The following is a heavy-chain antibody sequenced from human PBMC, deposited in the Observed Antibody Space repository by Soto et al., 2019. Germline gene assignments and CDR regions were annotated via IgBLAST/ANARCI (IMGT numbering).Heavy chain of an antibody. CDR3: ATDHTCSSVGRYYYRLVA. CDR1: GLTFSRCW. Sequence: EVQVVESGGGLVQPGGSLRLSCAASGLTFSRCWMTWVRQAPGKGLQWVANINQDGSVKHYVDSVEGRFAISRDNAKNALYLQLNGLKAEDTARYFCATDHTCSSVGRYYYRLVALRQGTTVTVSS. V-gene: IGHV3-7*04. J-gene: IGHJ6*02. CDR2: INQDGSVK. D-gene: IGHD2-15*01.